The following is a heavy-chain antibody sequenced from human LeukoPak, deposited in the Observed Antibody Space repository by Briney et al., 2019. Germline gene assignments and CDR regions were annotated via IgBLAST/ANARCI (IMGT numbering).Heavy chain of an antibody. CDR2: INSDGSST. V-gene: IGHV3-74*01. D-gene: IGHD3-22*01. J-gene: IGHJ4*02. CDR1: GFTFSSYW. Sequence: PGGSLRLSCAASGFTFSSYWMHWVRQAPGKGLVWVSRINSDGSSTSYADSVKGRFTISRDNAKNTLYLQMNSLRAEDTAVYYCANFGSSGHSGFDYWGQGTLVTVSS. CDR3: ANFGSSGHSGFDY.